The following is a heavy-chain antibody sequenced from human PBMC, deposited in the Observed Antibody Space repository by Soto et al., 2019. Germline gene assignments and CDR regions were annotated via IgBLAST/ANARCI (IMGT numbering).Heavy chain of an antibody. Sequence: PSETLSLTCTVSGGSISSYYWSWIRQPPGKGLEWIGYIYYSGSTNYNPSLKSRVTISVDTSKNQFSLKLSSVTAADTAVYYCARGPATAAAGTGWDYWGQGTLVTVSS. CDR1: GGSISSYY. CDR2: IYYSGST. D-gene: IGHD6-13*01. V-gene: IGHV4-59*01. J-gene: IGHJ4*02. CDR3: ARGPATAAAGTGWDY.